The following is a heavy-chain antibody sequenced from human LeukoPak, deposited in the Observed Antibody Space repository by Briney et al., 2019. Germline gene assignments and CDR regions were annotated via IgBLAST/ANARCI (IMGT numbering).Heavy chain of an antibody. D-gene: IGHD3-22*01. CDR3: ARVGGNYYDSSAFDY. Sequence: PGGSLRLSCAASGFTFNTLAMSWVRQAPGKGLEWVSSISSSSSYIYYADSVKGRFTISRDNAKNSLYLQMNSLRAEDTAVYYCARVGGNYYDSSAFDYWGQGTLVTVSS. J-gene: IGHJ4*02. V-gene: IGHV3-21*01. CDR2: ISSSSSYI. CDR1: GFTFNTLA.